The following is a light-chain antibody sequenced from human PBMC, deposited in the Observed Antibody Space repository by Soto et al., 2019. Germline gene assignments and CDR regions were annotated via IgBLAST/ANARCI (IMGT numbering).Light chain of an antibody. J-gene: IGKJ1*01. CDR1: QSVSGN. CDR3: QQFNTWPRT. CDR2: GAS. Sequence: IVMTQSPATVSASPGERVALSCRASQSVSGNVAWYHQKPGQPPRLLVYGASTTATDIPARFFGSGSETEFTLTIPRLQSEDFGTYYCQQFNTWPRTFGQGTKVEIK. V-gene: IGKV3-15*01.